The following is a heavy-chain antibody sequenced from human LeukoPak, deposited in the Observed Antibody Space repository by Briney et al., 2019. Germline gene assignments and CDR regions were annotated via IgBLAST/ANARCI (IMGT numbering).Heavy chain of an antibody. J-gene: IGHJ4*02. V-gene: IGHV5-51*01. CDR2: IYPGDSDT. Sequence: GESLTISCKGSGYSFTSYWMGWVRQMPGKGLEGKGNIYPGDSDTRYSPSVQCQVTISADKSISTAYLQWSSLKASDTAMDYWAGARESRVTIFGVVEGELDYWGQGTLVTVSS. CDR1: GYSFTSYW. CDR3: AGARESRVTIFGVVEGELDY. D-gene: IGHD3-3*01.